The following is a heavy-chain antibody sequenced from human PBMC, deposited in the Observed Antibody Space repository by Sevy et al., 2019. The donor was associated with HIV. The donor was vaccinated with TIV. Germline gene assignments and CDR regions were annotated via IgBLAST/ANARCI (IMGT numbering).Heavy chain of an antibody. V-gene: IGHV3-30*18. CDR3: AKDRIAAALRNWFDP. D-gene: IGHD6-13*01. Sequence: GGSLRLSCAASGFTFSSYGMHWVRQAPGKGLEWVAVISYDGSNKYYADSVKGRFTISRDNSKNTLYLQMNSLRAEDTAVYYCAKDRIAAALRNWFDPWGQRTLVTVSS. CDR2: ISYDGSNK. CDR1: GFTFSSYG. J-gene: IGHJ5*02.